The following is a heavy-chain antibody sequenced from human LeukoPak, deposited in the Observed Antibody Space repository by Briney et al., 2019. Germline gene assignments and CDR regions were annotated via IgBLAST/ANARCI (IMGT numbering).Heavy chain of an antibody. D-gene: IGHD5-12*01. CDR2: IKQDGSDK. Sequence: GGSLRLSCAASGFTFSSYWMSWVRQAPGKGLEWVANIKQDGSDKCYVDSVKGRFTISRDNAKNLLYLQMNSLRAEDTAVYYCARYSGYGGAEFFQRWGQGTLVTVSS. J-gene: IGHJ1*01. V-gene: IGHV3-7*03. CDR3: ARYSGYGGAEFFQR. CDR1: GFTFSSYW.